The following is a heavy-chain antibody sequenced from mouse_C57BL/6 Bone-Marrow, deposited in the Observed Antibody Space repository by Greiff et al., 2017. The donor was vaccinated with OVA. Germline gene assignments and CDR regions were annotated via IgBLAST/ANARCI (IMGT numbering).Heavy chain of an antibody. Sequence: QVQLQQPGAELVKPGASVKLSCKASGYTFTSYWMQWVKQRPGQGLEWIGEIDPSDSYTNYNQKFKGKATLTVDTSSSTAYMQLSSLTSEDSAVYFCARNYYDYDGYYFDYWGQGTTLTVSS. CDR1: GYTFTSYW. V-gene: IGHV1-50*01. J-gene: IGHJ2*01. D-gene: IGHD2-4*01. CDR3: ARNYYDYDGYYFDY. CDR2: IDPSDSYT.